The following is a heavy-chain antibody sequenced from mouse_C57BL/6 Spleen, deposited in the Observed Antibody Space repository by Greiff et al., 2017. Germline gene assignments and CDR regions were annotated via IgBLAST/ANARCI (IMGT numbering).Heavy chain of an antibody. V-gene: IGHV1-76*01. CDR2: IYPGSGNT. D-gene: IGHD2-3*01. Sequence: VQRVESGAELVRPGASVKLSCKASGYTFTDYYINWVKQRPGQGLEWIARIYPGSGNTYYNEKFKGKATLTAEKSSSTAYMQLSSLTSEDSAVYFCALYDEGYFDYWGQGTTLTVSS. CDR1: GYTFTDYY. J-gene: IGHJ2*01. CDR3: ALYDEGYFDY.